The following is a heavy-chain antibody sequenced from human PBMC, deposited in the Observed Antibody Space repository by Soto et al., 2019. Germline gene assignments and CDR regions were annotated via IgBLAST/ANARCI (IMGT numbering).Heavy chain of an antibody. D-gene: IGHD6-13*01. CDR1: GDSVSSNSAA. CDR3: ARWGEGQQLVSSGMDV. J-gene: IGHJ6*02. V-gene: IGHV6-1*01. CDR2: TYYRSKWYN. Sequence: SQTLSLTCAISGDSVSSNSAAWNCIRQSPSRGLEWLGRTYYRSKWYNDYAVSVKSRITINPDTSKNQFSLQLNSVTPEDTAVYYCARWGEGQQLVSSGMDVWGQGTTVTVSS.